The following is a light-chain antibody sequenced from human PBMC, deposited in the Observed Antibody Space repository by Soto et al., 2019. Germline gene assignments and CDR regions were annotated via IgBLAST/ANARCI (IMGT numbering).Light chain of an antibody. Sequence: DIQMTQSPSSLSESVGDRVTITCRASQNISSYLNWYKQKPGKAPKLLIYAASSLQSGVPSRFSGSGSGTDFTLTISSLQPEDFATYYCQQSYSTPWTFGQGTKVEIK. V-gene: IGKV1-39*01. CDR2: AAS. J-gene: IGKJ1*01. CDR3: QQSYSTPWT. CDR1: QNISSY.